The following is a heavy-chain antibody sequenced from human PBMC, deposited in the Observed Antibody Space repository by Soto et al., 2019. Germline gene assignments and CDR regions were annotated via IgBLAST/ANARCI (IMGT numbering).Heavy chain of an antibody. CDR2: ISGNGGST. CDR1: GFTFSSYA. D-gene: IGHD6-6*01. V-gene: IGHV3-23*01. Sequence: RGSLRLSCAASGFTFSSYAMSWVRQAPGRGLEWVSIISGNGGSTYYAASVKGRFAISRDNTKNTLYLQMDSLTAEDTAVYYCAKGSEFSNSYTLDFDFWGQGALVTVSS. J-gene: IGHJ4*02. CDR3: AKGSEFSNSYTLDFDF.